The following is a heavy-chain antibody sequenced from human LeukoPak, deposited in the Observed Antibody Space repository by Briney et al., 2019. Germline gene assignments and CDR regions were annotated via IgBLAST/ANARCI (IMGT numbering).Heavy chain of an antibody. D-gene: IGHD3-10*01. CDR3: AILQSGSPNFNFDY. Sequence: PGGSLRLSCVTSGFTFSQYWMTWVRQAPGKGLEWVANIQRDGRDNNYVDSVKGRFTISRDNAKNSLYLQMNSLRAEDTAVYYCAILQSGSPNFNFDYWGQGTLVTVSS. V-gene: IGHV3-7*01. CDR1: GFTFSQYW. CDR2: IQRDGRDN. J-gene: IGHJ4*02.